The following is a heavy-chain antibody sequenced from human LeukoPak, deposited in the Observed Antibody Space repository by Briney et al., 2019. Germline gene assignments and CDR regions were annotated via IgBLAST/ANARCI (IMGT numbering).Heavy chain of an antibody. D-gene: IGHD3-9*01. V-gene: IGHV3-48*03. J-gene: IGHJ3*02. CDR1: GFTFSDYE. Sequence: GGSLRLSCAASGFTFSDYEMNWVRQAPGKGLEWLSHISISGTTIHYADSVKGRFTISRDNAKNSLYLQMNSLRAEDTAVYYCARDPGDYDILTGYYLDAFDIWGQGTMVTVSS. CDR2: ISISGTTI. CDR3: ARDPGDYDILTGYYLDAFDI.